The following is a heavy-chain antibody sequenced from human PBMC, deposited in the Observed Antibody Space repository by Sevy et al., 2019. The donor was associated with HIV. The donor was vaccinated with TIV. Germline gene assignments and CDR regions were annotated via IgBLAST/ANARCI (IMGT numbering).Heavy chain of an antibody. D-gene: IGHD6-13*01. Sequence: SETLSLTCAVSGDSISSSNWWSWVRQPPGKGLEWIGEIYRSGSTNYNPSLKSRVTISVDKSKNQFSLKLSSVTAADTAVYYCASSFRSSWYDAFDIWGQGTMVTVSS. CDR3: ASSFRSSWYDAFDI. V-gene: IGHV4-4*02. J-gene: IGHJ3*02. CDR1: GDSISSSNW. CDR2: IYRSGST.